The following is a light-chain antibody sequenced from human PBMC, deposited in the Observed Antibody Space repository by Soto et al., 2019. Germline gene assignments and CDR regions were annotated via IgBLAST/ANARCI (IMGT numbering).Light chain of an antibody. CDR1: HDIGNS. CDR2: DAS. J-gene: IGKJ4*01. V-gene: IGKV1-27*01. CDR3: QNYNSAPFT. Sequence: DLPMTQSPPSLSASVGDRVTVACRAGHDIGNSLAWYQQRPGKSPRLLIYDASSLQSGVPARFSGSGSGTHFILAITSLRPEDAAIYYCQNYNSAPFTFGGGTKVEVK.